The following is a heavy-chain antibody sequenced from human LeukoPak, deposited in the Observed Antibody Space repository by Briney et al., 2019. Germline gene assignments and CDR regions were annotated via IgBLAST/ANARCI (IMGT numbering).Heavy chain of an antibody. CDR1: GGSISSSSYY. CDR3: ARGIAAAGDPSPIDY. CDR2: IYYSGST. J-gene: IGHJ4*02. V-gene: IGHV4-39*07. Sequence: PSETLSLTCTVSGGSISSSSYYWGWIRQPPGKGLEWIGSIYYSGSTYYNPSLKSRVTISVDTSKNQFSLKLSSVTAADTAVYYCARGIAAAGDPSPIDYWGQGTLVTVSS. D-gene: IGHD6-13*01.